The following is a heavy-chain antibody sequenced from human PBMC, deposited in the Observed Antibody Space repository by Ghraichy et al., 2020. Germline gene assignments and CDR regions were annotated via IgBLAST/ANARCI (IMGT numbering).Heavy chain of an antibody. CDR3: VKMAPREYFHQ. J-gene: IGHJ1*01. Sequence: GGSLRLSCAASGFAFSWYTMSWVRQAPGKGLEWVSGFSGNGSTAFYAESLKGRFTVSRDDSKNTLYLQMTNLTVDDTAVYFCVKMAPREYFHQWGQGTLISVSS. D-gene: IGHD5-24*01. V-gene: IGHV3-23*01. CDR2: FSGNGSTA. CDR1: GFAFSWYT.